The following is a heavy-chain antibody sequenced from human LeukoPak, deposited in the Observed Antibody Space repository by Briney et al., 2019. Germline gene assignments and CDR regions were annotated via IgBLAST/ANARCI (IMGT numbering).Heavy chain of an antibody. Sequence: PGGSLRLSCAASRFTFRNYAMHWVRHAPGKGLVWVSRINSDGSSTSYADSVKGRFTISRDNAKNTLYLQMNSLRAEDTAVYYCARDLGGERTTDFGGQGTLVTVSS. CDR3: ARDLGGERTTDF. D-gene: IGHD2-21*01. CDR1: RFTFRNYA. V-gene: IGHV3-74*01. CDR2: INSDGSST. J-gene: IGHJ4*02.